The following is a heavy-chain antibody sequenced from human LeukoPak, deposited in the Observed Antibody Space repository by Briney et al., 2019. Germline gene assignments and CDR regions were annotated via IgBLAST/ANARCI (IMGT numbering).Heavy chain of an antibody. V-gene: IGHV1-8*03. Sequence: ASVKVSCKASGYTFTSYDINWVRQAPGQGLEWMGWMNPNSGNTGYAQKFQDRVTITRNTSINTAYMDLNRLKSDDTAVYYCARSRDSSGWYVDPWGQGTLVTVSS. CDR2: MNPNSGNT. CDR3: ARSRDSSGWYVDP. J-gene: IGHJ5*02. CDR1: GYTFTSYD. D-gene: IGHD6-19*01.